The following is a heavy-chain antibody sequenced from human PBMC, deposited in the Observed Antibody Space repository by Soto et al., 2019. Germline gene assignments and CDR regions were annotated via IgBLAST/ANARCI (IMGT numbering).Heavy chain of an antibody. V-gene: IGHV3-23*04. CDR3: ARDPGLPAFGALIHVFDL. D-gene: IGHD3-3*01. CDR1: GFTFRDFA. J-gene: IGHJ3*01. Sequence: DVQLVQSGGGLGQPGGSLRLSCAISGFTFRDFAMSWVRQAPGKGLEWVATTSGSLTSAFYADSVKGRFTISRDLSTNTLHLHMNGLTDEDTALYYSARDPGLPAFGALIHVFDLWGQGTMVTISS. CDR2: TSGSLTSA.